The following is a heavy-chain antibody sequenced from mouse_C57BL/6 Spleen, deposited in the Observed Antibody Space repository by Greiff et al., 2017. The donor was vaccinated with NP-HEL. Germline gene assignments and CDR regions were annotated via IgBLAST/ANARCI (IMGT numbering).Heavy chain of an antibody. J-gene: IGHJ4*01. CDR2: ISYDGSN. D-gene: IGHD1-2*01. CDR3: ARQDGGY. V-gene: IGHV3-6*01. CDR1: GYSITSGYY. Sequence: EVQLVESGPGLVKPSQSLSLTCSVTGYSITSGYYWNWIRQFPGNKLEWIGYISYDGSNNYNPSLKNRISITRDTSKNQFFLKLNSVTTEDTATYYCARQDGGYWGQGTSVTVSS.